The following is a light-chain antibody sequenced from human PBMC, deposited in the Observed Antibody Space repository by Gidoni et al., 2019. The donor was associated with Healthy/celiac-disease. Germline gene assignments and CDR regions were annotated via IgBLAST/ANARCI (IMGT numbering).Light chain of an antibody. CDR2: GAS. V-gene: IGKV3-20*01. CDR1: QSVSSSY. J-gene: IGKJ1*01. Sequence: EIVLTQPPGTLSLSTGERATLSCRASQSVSSSYLAWYQQKPGQAPRLLIYGASSRATGIPDRFSGSGSGTDFTLTISRLEPEDFAVYYCQQYGSSPPTFGQGTKVEIK. CDR3: QQYGSSPPT.